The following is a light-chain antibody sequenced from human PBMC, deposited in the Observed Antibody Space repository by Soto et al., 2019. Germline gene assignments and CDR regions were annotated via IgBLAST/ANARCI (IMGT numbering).Light chain of an antibody. CDR3: QQYEKWPPSIT. CDR1: QPVNNN. V-gene: IGKV3-15*01. J-gene: IGKJ5*01. CDR2: GVS. Sequence: IAMTQSPATLSASPGDRATLSCRASQPVNNNFAWYQQKPGQAPRLLIYGVSTRATGISARFSGGGSVTEFPLTISSLQSEDFALYYCQQYEKWPPSITFGQGTRLEIK.